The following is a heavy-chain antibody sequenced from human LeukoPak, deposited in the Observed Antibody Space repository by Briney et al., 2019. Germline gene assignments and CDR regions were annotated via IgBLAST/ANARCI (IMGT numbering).Heavy chain of an antibody. CDR1: GFTFSAYA. V-gene: IGHV3-23*01. CDR2: IGSDNKP. CDR3: ARYLHYYVAMDV. J-gene: IGHJ6*02. D-gene: IGHD3-10*02. Sequence: PGGSLRLSCEASGFTFSAYAMTWVRQAPGQGLEWVSSIGSDNKPHYSESVKGRFAISKDSSKSMLFLQLNSLRAEDTALYYGARYLHYYVAMDVWGQGTTVTVSS.